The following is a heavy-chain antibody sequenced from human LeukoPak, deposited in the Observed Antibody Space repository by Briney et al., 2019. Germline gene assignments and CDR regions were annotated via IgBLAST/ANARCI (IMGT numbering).Heavy chain of an antibody. Sequence: GGSLRLSCAASGFTLSSYGMHWVRQAPGKGLEWVAVISYDGSNKYYADSVKGRFTISRDNSKNTLYLQMNSLRADDTAVYYCAKELDNIAWDYWGQGTLVTVSS. J-gene: IGHJ4*02. CDR3: AKELDNIAWDY. D-gene: IGHD5-12*01. V-gene: IGHV3-30*18. CDR1: GFTLSSYG. CDR2: ISYDGSNK.